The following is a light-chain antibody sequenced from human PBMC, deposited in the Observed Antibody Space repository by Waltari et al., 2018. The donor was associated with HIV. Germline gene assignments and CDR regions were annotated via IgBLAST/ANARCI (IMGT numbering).Light chain of an antibody. CDR3: CSYGGSYTFV. CDR1: SNAVGSYVH. Sequence: QSALTQPRPVSGSPGPSVTISCRGSSNAVGSYVHLSCYHHVPGGAPKVVIYVFIQRPSAISDRFSGSKSGNTAYLRISGLRIDDEGDYYCCSYGGSYTFVFGGGTRLTV. CDR2: VFI. V-gene: IGLV2-11*01. J-gene: IGLJ2*01.